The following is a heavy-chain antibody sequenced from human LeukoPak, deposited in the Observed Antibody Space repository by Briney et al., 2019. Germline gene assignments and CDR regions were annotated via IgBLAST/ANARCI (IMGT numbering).Heavy chain of an antibody. D-gene: IGHD3-10*01. CDR3: ARHLDYYGSGTYEF. J-gene: IGHJ4*02. CDR2: ISYSGST. V-gene: IGHV4-59*08. Sequence: SETLSLTCSVSGGSISSYHWSWIRQPPGKGLEWIGYISYSGSTNYNPSLKSRVTISVDASKNQFSLSLSSVTAADTAVYYCARHLDYYGSGTYEFWGQGTLVTVSS. CDR1: GGSISSYH.